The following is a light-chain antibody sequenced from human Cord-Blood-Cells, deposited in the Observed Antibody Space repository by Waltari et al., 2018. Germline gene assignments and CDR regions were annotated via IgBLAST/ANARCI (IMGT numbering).Light chain of an antibody. CDR1: QSISSY. Sequence: DIQMTQSPSSLSASVGDRVTITCRASQSISSYLNWYQQKPGKAPKLLNYAASSLESGVPSRFSGSGSGTDFTPTISSLQPEDFSTYYCQQSYSTPYTFGQGTKLEIK. V-gene: IGKV1-39*01. CDR2: AAS. J-gene: IGKJ2*01. CDR3: QQSYSTPYT.